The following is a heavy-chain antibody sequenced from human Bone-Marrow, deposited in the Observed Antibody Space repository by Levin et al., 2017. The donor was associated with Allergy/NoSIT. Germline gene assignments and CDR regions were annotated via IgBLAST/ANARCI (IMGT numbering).Heavy chain of an antibody. Sequence: SLKISCAASGFTFDDYAMSWVRQGPGKGLEWVAGVLWNSGSMGYADSVKGRFTISRDNANYFVYLQMNSLRVEDTALYYCAKGRDFGDYVGAFDYWGQGTLVTVSS. CDR2: VLWNSGSM. CDR1: GFTFDDYA. CDR3: AKGRDFGDYVGAFDY. J-gene: IGHJ4*02. V-gene: IGHV3-9*01. D-gene: IGHD4-17*01.